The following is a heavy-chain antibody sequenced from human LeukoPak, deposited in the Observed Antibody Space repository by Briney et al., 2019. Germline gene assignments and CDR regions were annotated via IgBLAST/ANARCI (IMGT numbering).Heavy chain of an antibody. V-gene: IGHV3-74*01. CDR3: ATGVYDSRVYFDY. J-gene: IGHJ4*02. CDR2: INADGGTT. D-gene: IGHD5/OR15-5a*01. Sequence: PGGCLRLSCAASEFTFSTFYMHWVRQAPGKGLVWVSRINADGGTTGYADSVKGRFTISRDNAKNTLYLQMNSLRAEDTAVYYCATGVYDSRVYFDYWGQGTLVTVSS. CDR1: EFTFSTFY.